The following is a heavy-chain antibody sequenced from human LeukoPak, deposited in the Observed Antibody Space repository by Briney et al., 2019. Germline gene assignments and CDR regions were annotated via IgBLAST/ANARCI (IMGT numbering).Heavy chain of an antibody. V-gene: IGHV3-48*01. CDR1: GFTFSSYS. D-gene: IGHD1-26*01. CDR3: ARDAGTFNY. J-gene: IGHJ4*02. Sequence: GGSLRLSCAASGFTFSSYSMNWVRQAPGTGLEWVSYISSSSTSLYYADSVKGRFTISRDNAKNSLSLQMNSLRAEDTAVYYCARDAGTFNYWGQGTLVTVSS. CDR2: ISSSSTSL.